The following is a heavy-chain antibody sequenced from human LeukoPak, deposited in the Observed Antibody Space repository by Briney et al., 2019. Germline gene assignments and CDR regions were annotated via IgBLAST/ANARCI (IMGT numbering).Heavy chain of an antibody. Sequence: SQTLSLTCTVSGGSISSGSYYWSWIRQPAGKGLEWIGRIYTSGSTNYNPSLKSRVTISVDTSKNQFSLKLSSVTAADTAVYYCARASGSYHYYYYMDVWGKGTTVTVSS. D-gene: IGHD1-26*01. CDR2: IYTSGST. CDR3: ARASGSYHYYYYMDV. J-gene: IGHJ6*03. V-gene: IGHV4-61*02. CDR1: GGSISSGSYY.